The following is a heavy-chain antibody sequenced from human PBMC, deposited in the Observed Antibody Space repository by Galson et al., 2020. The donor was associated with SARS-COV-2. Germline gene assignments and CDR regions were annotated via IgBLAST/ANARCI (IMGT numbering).Heavy chain of an antibody. CDR1: GFVFSCSA. D-gene: IGHD1-1*01. V-gene: IGHV3-73*01. CDR3: TRFVEGANYFDY. Sequence: GGSLRLSCAASGFVFSCSALHWVRQASGRGLEWVGRIRSKANNYATAYAASVKDRFTIFRDDSKNTAYVEMHSLKTEDTAVYYCTRFVEGANYFDYWGQGARVTVSS. CDR2: IRSKANNYAT. J-gene: IGHJ4*02.